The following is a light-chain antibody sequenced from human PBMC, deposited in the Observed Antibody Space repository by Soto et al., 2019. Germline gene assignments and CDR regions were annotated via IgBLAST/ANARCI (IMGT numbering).Light chain of an antibody. J-gene: IGKJ3*01. Sequence: AIQLTQSPSSLSASVGDRVTITCRASQGIRTALAWYQQKSEKAPKLLIYDAFNLESGVPSRFSGRGSGTDFTLSINNLQTEDSATYFCQQFNNYPFTFGPGTKVDI. V-gene: IGKV1D-13*01. CDR2: DAF. CDR3: QQFNNYPFT. CDR1: QGIRTA.